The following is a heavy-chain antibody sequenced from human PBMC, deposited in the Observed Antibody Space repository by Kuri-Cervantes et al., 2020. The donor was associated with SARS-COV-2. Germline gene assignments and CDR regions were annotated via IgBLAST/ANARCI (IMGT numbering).Heavy chain of an antibody. V-gene: IGHV4-59*01. CDR1: GGSISSYY. D-gene: IGHD6-19*01. J-gene: IGHJ6*02. CDR3: ARSKGSGWFGSDPSMDV. CDR2: IYYSGST. Sequence: GSLRLSCTVSGGSISSYYWSWIRQPPGKGLEWIGYIYYSGSTNYNPSLKSRVTISVDTSKNQFSLKLSSVTAADTAVYYCARSKGSGWFGSDPSMDVWGQGTTVTVSS.